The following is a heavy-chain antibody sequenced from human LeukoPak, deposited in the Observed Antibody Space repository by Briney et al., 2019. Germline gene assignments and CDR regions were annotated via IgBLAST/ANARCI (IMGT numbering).Heavy chain of an antibody. V-gene: IGHV1-2*02. CDR3: ARVPSYSGQDHGGDY. CDR2: LNTHSGGT. D-gene: IGHD1-26*01. Sequence: GASLKLSCKASGYTFTGYDMHWVRQAPGQGLEWMGWLNTHSGGTNYAQNVQGRVTMTRDTSISTAYLELSRLTSDDTAMYYCARVPSYSGQDHGGDYWGQGTLVTVSS. J-gene: IGHJ4*02. CDR1: GYTFTGYD.